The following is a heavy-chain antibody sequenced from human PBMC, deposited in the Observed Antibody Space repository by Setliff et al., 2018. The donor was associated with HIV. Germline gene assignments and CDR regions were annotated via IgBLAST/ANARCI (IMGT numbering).Heavy chain of an antibody. CDR2: LYYRGTT. CDR1: GGPITSSSYY. CDR3: VRQGLTMNRGVPAPILYYFDD. V-gene: IGHV4-39*01. J-gene: IGHJ4*01. Sequence: SETLSLTCTVSGGPITSSSYYWGWIRQPPGKGLEWIGTLYYRGTTYNHPSLKSRVTFSVDTSKNQLSRNLNSVTATDTGVYYGVRQGLTMNRGVPAPILYYFDDWG. D-gene: IGHD3-10*01.